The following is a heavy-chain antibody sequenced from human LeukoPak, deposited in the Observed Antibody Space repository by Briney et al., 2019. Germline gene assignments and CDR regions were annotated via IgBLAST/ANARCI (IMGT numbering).Heavy chain of an antibody. J-gene: IGHJ5*02. D-gene: IGHD2-2*01. CDR3: AREGSTSPGHNWFDP. CDR2: ISSSGSTI. CDR1: GFTFSDYY. V-gene: IGHV3-11*04. Sequence: GGSLRLSCAAPGFTFSDYYMSWIRQAPGKGLEWVSYISSSGSTIYYADSVKGRFTISRDNAKNSLYLQMNSLRAEDTAVYYCAREGSTSPGHNWFDPWGQGTLVTVSS.